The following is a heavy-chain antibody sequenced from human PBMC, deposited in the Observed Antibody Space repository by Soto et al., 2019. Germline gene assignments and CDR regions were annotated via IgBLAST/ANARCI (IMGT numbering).Heavy chain of an antibody. V-gene: IGHV3-48*03. CDR3: ASSCSSTSCYISLYYYYGMDV. Sequence: VGSLRLSCAASGFTFSSYEMNWVRQAPGKGLEWVSYISSSGSTIYYADSVKGRFTISRNNAKNSLYLQMNSLRAEDTAVYYCASSCSSTSCYISLYYYYGMDVWGQGTTVTVSS. CDR1: GFTFSSYE. J-gene: IGHJ6*02. D-gene: IGHD2-2*02. CDR2: ISSSGSTI.